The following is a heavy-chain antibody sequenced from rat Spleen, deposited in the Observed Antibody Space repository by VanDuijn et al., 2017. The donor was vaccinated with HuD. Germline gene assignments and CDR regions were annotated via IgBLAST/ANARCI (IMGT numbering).Heavy chain of an antibody. CDR2: IVDDGSNT. CDR1: GFTFSDYT. Sequence: EVQLVESDGDLVQPGRSLKLSCSASGFTFSDYTMAWVRQAPKKGLEWVAAIVDDGSNTFYRDSVKGRFTISRDIAKSTLYLQMDSLGSEDTATYYCARRHYGYTDYFDYWGQGVMVTVSS. J-gene: IGHJ2*01. CDR3: ARRHYGYTDYFDY. V-gene: IGHV5-17*01. D-gene: IGHD1-11*01.